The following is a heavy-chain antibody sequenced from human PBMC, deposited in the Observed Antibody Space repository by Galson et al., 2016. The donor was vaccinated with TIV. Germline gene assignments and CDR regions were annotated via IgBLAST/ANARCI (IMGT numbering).Heavy chain of an antibody. CDR1: GGTFSTYV. D-gene: IGHD5-18*01. J-gene: IGHJ6*02. CDR2: IIPLFGTI. V-gene: IGHV1-69*01. CDR3: ASDRNTALDTYHQYYGMDV. Sequence: CKASGGTFSTYVFNWVRLAPGQGLEWMGGIIPLFGTINYAQKFQGRVTITADESSTTVYMELNSLRSGDTAGYYCASDRNTALDTYHQYYGMDVWGQGTTVTVSS.